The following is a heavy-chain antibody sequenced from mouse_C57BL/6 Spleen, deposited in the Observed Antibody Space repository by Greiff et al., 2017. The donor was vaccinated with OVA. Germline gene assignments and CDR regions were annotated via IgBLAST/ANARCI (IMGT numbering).Heavy chain of an antibody. Sequence: DVQLVESGGGLVQPGGSLKLSCAASGFTFSDYYMYWVRQTPEKRLEWVAYISNGGGSTYYPDTVKGRFTISRDNAKNTLYLQMSRLKSEDTAMYYCARHRGFPYYYAMDYWGQGTSVTVSS. D-gene: IGHD3-3*01. V-gene: IGHV5-12*01. J-gene: IGHJ4*01. CDR1: GFTFSDYY. CDR2: ISNGGGST. CDR3: ARHRGFPYYYAMDY.